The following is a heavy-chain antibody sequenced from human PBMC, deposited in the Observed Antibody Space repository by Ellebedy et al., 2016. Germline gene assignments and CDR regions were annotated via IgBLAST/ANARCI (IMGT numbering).Heavy chain of an antibody. CDR1: GFTFSSYS. CDR3: ARDAGYYYYGMDV. J-gene: IGHJ6*02. Sequence: GESLKISCAASGFTFSSYSMIWVRQAPGKGLEWVSSISSSSTYIYYADSVKGRFTISRDNAKNSLYLQMNSLRAEDTAVYYCARDAGYYYYGMDVWGQGTTVTVSS. V-gene: IGHV3-21*01. CDR2: ISSSSTYI. D-gene: IGHD6-13*01.